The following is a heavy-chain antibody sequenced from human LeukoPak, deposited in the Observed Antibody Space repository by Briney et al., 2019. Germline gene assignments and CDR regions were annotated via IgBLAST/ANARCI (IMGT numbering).Heavy chain of an antibody. CDR1: GFPFVDYA. D-gene: IGHD3-22*01. Sequence: GGSLRLSCTASGFPFVDYAMSWVRQAPGKGLEWIGFIRSKAYGGATQYAASVKGRFTISRDDSKYIAYLQMNSLKTEDTAVYFCTREYYYDTSGYRYWGQGTLVTVSS. CDR2: IRSKAYGGAT. V-gene: IGHV3-49*04. CDR3: TREYYYDTSGYRY. J-gene: IGHJ4*02.